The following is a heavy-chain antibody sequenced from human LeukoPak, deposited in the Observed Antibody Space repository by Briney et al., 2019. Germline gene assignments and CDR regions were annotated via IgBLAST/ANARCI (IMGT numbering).Heavy chain of an antibody. V-gene: IGHV3-23*01. D-gene: IGHD2-2*01. CDR3: ARVVPASYAFDI. Sequence: GGSLRLSCAASGFTFSSYAMSWVRQAPGKGLEWVSAISGSGGSTYYADSVKGRFTISRDNTKNTLYLQMNSLRAEDTAVYYCARVVPASYAFDIWGQGTMVTVSS. CDR2: ISGSGGST. J-gene: IGHJ3*02. CDR1: GFTFSSYA.